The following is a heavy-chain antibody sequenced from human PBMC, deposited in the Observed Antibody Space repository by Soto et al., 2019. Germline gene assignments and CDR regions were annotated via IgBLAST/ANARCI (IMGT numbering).Heavy chain of an antibody. V-gene: IGHV4-31*01. D-gene: IGHD4-4*01. J-gene: IGHJ5*02. CDR1: DGHVISGGYY. CDR2: IHYIRST. CDR3: ARDRWSRLTYSNSYNWFDP. Sequence: SHTLPLTCTVFDGHVISGGYYRPWIRQHPGRGLVWIGYIHYIRSTFYNPTLKSQITMSVDTSQNQFSLKLTSVTAADTAVYYCARDRWSRLTYSNSYNWFDPWGQGTLVTVSS.